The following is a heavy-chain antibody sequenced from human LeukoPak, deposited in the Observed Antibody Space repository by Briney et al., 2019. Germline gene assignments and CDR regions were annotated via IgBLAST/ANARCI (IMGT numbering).Heavy chain of an antibody. CDR2: IVVGSGNT. CDR1: GFTFTSSA. D-gene: IGHD5-24*01. Sequence: SVKVSCKASGFTFTSSAMQWVRQARGQRLEWIGWIVVGSGNTNYAQKFEERVTITRDMSTSTAYMELSSLRSEDTAVYYCAATVEMATIPFDYWGQGTLVTVSS. CDR3: AATVEMATIPFDY. V-gene: IGHV1-58*02. J-gene: IGHJ4*02.